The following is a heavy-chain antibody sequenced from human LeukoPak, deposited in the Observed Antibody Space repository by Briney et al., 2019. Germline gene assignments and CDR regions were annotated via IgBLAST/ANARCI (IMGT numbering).Heavy chain of an antibody. J-gene: IGHJ3*02. CDR1: GGSFSGYY. CDR3: ASVVGALDAFDI. V-gene: IGHV4-34*01. D-gene: IGHD1-26*01. CDR2: INHSGST. Sequence: SETLSLTCAVYGGSFSGYYWSWVRQPPGKGLEWIGEINHSGSTNYNPSLKSRVTMSVDTSKNQFSLKLSSVTAADTAVYYCASVVGALDAFDIWGQGTMVTVSS.